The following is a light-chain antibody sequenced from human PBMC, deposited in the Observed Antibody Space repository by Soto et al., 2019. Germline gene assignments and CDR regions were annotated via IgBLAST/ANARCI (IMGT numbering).Light chain of an antibody. CDR1: QSVRANY. Sequence: EIVLTQSPGTLYLSPGESATLSCRASQSVRANYLAWYQQKPGQAPRLLIYGASSRATGIPDRFSGSGSETDFTLTISRLEPEDFAVYYCHQYGSSPFTFGQGTKLEIK. CDR2: GAS. CDR3: HQYGSSPFT. V-gene: IGKV3-20*01. J-gene: IGKJ2*01.